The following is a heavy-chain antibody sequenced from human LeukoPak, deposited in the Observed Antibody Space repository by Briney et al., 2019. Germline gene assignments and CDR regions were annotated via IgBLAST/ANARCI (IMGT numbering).Heavy chain of an antibody. J-gene: IGHJ3*02. V-gene: IGHV4-59*01. D-gene: IGHD1-1*01. Sequence: SETLSLTCTVSGDSISNYFWSWIRQPPRKGLEWMAYVHYSGSTNYNPSLKSRVTISVDTSKNQFSLKLSSVTAADTAVYYCARGALDDAFDIWGQGTMVTVSS. CDR2: VHYSGST. CDR3: ARGALDDAFDI. CDR1: GDSISNYF.